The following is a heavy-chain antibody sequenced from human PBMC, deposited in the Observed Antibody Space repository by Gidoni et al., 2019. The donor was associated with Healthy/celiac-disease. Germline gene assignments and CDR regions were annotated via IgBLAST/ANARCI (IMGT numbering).Heavy chain of an antibody. CDR3: AKTGDYRNPIYYFDY. J-gene: IGHJ4*02. V-gene: IGHV3-23*01. D-gene: IGHD4-4*01. Sequence: RFTISRDNSKNTLYLQMNSLRAEDTAVYYCAKTGDYRNPIYYFDYWGQGTLVTVSS.